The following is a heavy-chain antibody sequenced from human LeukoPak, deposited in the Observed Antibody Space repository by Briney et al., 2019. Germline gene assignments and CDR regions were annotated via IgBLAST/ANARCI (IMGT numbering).Heavy chain of an antibody. Sequence: GGSLRLSCAASGFTFSNAWMSWVRQAPGNGLEWVGRIKSEIDGGSTDYAAPVKGRFTISRDDAENTLYLQMSSLKTEDTAIYYCTIDSVAAKHGWYWGQGTLVTVSS. J-gene: IGHJ4*02. V-gene: IGHV3-15*01. CDR1: GFTFSNAW. CDR3: TIDSVAAKHGWY. CDR2: IKSEIDGGST. D-gene: IGHD4-17*01.